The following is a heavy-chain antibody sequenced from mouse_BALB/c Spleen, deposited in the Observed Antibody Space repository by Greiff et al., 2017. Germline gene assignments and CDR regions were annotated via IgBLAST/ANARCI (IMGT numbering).Heavy chain of an antibody. V-gene: IGHV5-12-2*01. CDR3: ARRKAYGNSYAMDY. J-gene: IGHJ4*01. CDR1: GFTFSSYT. CDR2: ISNGGGST. D-gene: IGHD2-10*02. Sequence: DVHLVESGGGLVQPGGSLKLSCAASGFTFSSYTMSWVRQTPEKRLEWVAYISNGGGSTYYPDTVKGRFTISRDNAKNTLYLQMSSLKSEDTAMYYCARRKAYGNSYAMDYWGQGTSVTVSS.